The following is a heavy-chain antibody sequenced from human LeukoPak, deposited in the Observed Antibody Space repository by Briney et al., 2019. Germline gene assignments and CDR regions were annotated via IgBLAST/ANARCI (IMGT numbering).Heavy chain of an antibody. CDR2: ISYDGSNK. CDR3: ARDHHYDPLYYGSGTGCYGMDV. Sequence: GGSLRLSCAASGFTFSSYAMHWVRQAPGKGLEWVAVISYDGSNKYYADSVKGRFTISRDNSKNTLYLQMNSLRAEDTAVYYCARDHHYDPLYYGSGTGCYGMDVWGQGTTVTVSS. CDR1: GFTFSSYA. D-gene: IGHD3-10*01. V-gene: IGHV3-30-3*01. J-gene: IGHJ6*02.